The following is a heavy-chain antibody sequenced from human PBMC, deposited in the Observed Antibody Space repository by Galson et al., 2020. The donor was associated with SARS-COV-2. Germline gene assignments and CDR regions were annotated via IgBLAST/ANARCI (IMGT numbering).Heavy chain of an antibody. J-gene: IGHJ6*02. CDR1: GFPLSTTGVG. D-gene: IGHD3-10*01. V-gene: IGHV2-5*02. Sequence: KMSGPTLAKPPQTLTLTCTFSGFPLSTTGVGVGWIRQPSGQALEWLALIYWDDDKPYSPSLKSRLTITKDTSKNQVVLTMTNMDPVDTATYYCAHSFTGDMDVWGQGTTVTVSS. CDR2: IYWDDDK. CDR3: AHSFTGDMDV.